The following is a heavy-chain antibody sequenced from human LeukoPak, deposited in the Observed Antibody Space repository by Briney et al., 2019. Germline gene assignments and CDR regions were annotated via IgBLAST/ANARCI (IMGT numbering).Heavy chain of an antibody. Sequence: ASVKVSCKASGYTFTGYYMHWVRQAPGQGLEWMGRIDPNSGGTDYAQKLQGRVTMTTDTSTSTAYMELRSLRSDDTAVYYCARDLLEDYYGSGSYYTTFDYWGQGTLVTVSS. CDR1: GYTFTGYY. J-gene: IGHJ4*02. CDR3: ARDLLEDYYGSGSYYTTFDY. D-gene: IGHD3-10*01. V-gene: IGHV1-2*06. CDR2: IDPNSGGT.